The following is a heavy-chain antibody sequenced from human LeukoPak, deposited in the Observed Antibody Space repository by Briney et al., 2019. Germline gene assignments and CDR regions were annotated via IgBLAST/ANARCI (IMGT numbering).Heavy chain of an antibody. CDR3: VRAVPAAVLGAFDI. J-gene: IGHJ3*02. CDR2: ISGSGGTI. Sequence: GGSLRLSCAGSGFISSRYSMNWIRQAPGKGLEWVAHISGSGGTIYYADSVKGRFTISRDNAKNSLYLQMNSLRAEDTAVYYCVRAVPAAVLGAFDIWGQGSMVTVSS. V-gene: IGHV3-48*04. D-gene: IGHD2-2*02. CDR1: GFISSRYS.